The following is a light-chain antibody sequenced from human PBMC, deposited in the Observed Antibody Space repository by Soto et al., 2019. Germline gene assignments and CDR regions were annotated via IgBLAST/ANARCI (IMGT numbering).Light chain of an antibody. Sequence: QSALTQPASVSGSPGQSITISCTGTSSDVGSYNLVSWYQQYPGKAPKLMIYEVSKWPSGVSNRFSGSKSDTTAYLTISGLQAEDEADYYCSSYSDSDTKVFGTGTKVTVL. CDR2: EVS. V-gene: IGLV2-14*02. J-gene: IGLJ1*01. CDR3: SSYSDSDTKV. CDR1: SSDVGSYNL.